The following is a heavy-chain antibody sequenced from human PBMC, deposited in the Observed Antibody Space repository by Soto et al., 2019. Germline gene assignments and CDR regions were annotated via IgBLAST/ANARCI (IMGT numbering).Heavy chain of an antibody. Sequence: SVKVSCKASGFTFTSSAMQWVRQARGQRLEWIGWIVVGSGNTNYAQKFQERVTITRDMSTSTAYMELSSLRSEDTAVYYCAAETSLGYRSWFDPWGQGTLVTVYS. CDR2: IVVGSGNT. V-gene: IGHV1-58*02. D-gene: IGHD5-12*01. CDR3: AAETSLGYRSWFDP. J-gene: IGHJ5*02. CDR1: GFTFTSSA.